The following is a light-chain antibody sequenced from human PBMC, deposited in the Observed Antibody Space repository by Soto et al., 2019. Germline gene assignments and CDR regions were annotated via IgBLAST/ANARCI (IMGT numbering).Light chain of an antibody. CDR2: DTS. CDR3: QQRSNWPPIT. V-gene: IGKV3-11*01. J-gene: IGKJ5*01. CDR1: RSIAGY. Sequence: EIVLTQSPATLSLSPGERATLSCRASRSIAGYLAWYQKKPGQAPRLLIYDTSNRVTGVPARFSGSGSGTDFTLSISSLEPEDFAVYYCQQRSNWPPITFGQGTRLETK.